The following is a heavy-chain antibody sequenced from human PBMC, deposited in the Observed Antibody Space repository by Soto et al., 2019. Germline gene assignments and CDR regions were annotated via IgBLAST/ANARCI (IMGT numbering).Heavy chain of an antibody. CDR3: ARALMPPPGPFDY. CDR2: IIPIFGTA. D-gene: IGHD2-2*01. J-gene: IGHJ4*02. V-gene: IGHV1-69*13. CDR1: GGTFSSYA. Sequence: SVKVSCKASGGTFSSYAISWVRQAPGQGLEWMGGIIPIFGTANYAQKFQGRVTITADESTSTAYMELSSLRSEDTAVYYCARALMPPPGPFDYWGQGTLVTVSS.